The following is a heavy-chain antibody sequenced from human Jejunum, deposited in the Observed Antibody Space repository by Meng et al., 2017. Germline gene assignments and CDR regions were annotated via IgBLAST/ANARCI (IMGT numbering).Heavy chain of an antibody. Sequence: QLQLQESGSGLVQPSQTLSLTCAGSGGSISRGAYSWSWIRKPPGKGLEWIGHSYHTGSSNYNPSLESRVTISVDRSKNQFSLKLTSVTAADTAVYYCARASVGNCGGDCYSPHWFDPWGQGTLVTVSS. D-gene: IGHD2-21*02. J-gene: IGHJ5*02. CDR3: ARASVGNCGGDCYSPHWFDP. CDR2: SYHTGSS. CDR1: GGSISRGAYS. V-gene: IGHV4-30-2*01.